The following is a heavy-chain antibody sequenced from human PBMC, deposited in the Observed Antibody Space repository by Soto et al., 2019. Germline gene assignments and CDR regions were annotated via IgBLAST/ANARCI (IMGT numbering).Heavy chain of an antibody. CDR2: IIPILGIA. V-gene: IGHV1-69*02. D-gene: IGHD5-12*01. J-gene: IGHJ4*02. Sequence: QVQLVQSGAEVKKPGSSVKVSCKASGGPFSSYTISWVRQAPGQGLEWMGRIIPILGIANYAQKFQGRVTITADKSTSTAYMELSSLRSEDTAVYYCARSAYSGYETGYWGQGTLVTVSS. CDR3: ARSAYSGYETGY. CDR1: GGPFSSYT.